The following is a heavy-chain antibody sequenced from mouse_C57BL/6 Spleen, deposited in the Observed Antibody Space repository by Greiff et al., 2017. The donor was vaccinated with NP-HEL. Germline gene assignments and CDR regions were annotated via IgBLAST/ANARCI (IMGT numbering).Heavy chain of an antibody. Sequence: QVQLKQPGAELVMPGASVKLSCKASGYTFTSYWMHWVKQRPGQGLEWIGEIDPSDSYTNYNQQFKGKSTLTVDKSSSTAYMQLSSLTSEDSAVYYCARSGRGSYFDYWGQGTTLTVSS. CDR2: IDPSDSYT. CDR3: ARSGRGSYFDY. D-gene: IGHD1-1*01. V-gene: IGHV1-69*01. J-gene: IGHJ2*01. CDR1: GYTFTSYW.